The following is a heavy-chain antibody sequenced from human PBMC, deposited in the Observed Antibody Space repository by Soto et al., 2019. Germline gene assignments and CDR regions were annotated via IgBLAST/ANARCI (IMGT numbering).Heavy chain of an antibody. D-gene: IGHD3-10*01. Sequence: GASVKVSCKASGYTFTSYGISWVRQAPGQGLEWMGWISAYNGNTNYAQKLQGRVTMTTDTPTSTAYMELRSLRSDDTAVYYCARRLIEVTMVRGVINYGMDVWGQGTTVTVSS. CDR2: ISAYNGNT. CDR1: GYTFTSYG. J-gene: IGHJ6*02. V-gene: IGHV1-18*04. CDR3: ARRLIEVTMVRGVINYGMDV.